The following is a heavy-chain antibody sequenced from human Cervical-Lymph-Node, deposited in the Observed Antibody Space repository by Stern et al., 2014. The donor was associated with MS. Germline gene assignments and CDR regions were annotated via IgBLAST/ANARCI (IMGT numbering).Heavy chain of an antibody. CDR2: IWYDGRNK. CDR1: GFTFSSYG. D-gene: IGHD1-26*01. CDR3: ARTYSGSYYSYYYGMDV. Sequence: VQLVESGGGVVQPGRSLRLSCAAAGFTFSSYGMHWVRQAPGTVLEWVAVIWYDGRNKCYADSVKGRFAISRDNSKNTLDLQMNSLRAEDTAVYYCARTYSGSYYSYYYGMDVWGQGTTVTVSS. J-gene: IGHJ6*02. V-gene: IGHV3-33*01.